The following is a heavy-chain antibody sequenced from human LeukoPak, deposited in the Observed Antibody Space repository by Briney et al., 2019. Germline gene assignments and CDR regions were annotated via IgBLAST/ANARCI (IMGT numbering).Heavy chain of an antibody. V-gene: IGHV1-8*01. J-gene: IGHJ3*02. CDR1: GYTFTSYD. CDR2: MNPNSGNT. Sequence: GASVKVSCKASGYTFTSYDINWVRQATGQGLEWMGWMNPNSGNTGYAQKFQGRVTMTRNTSISTAYMELSSLRSEDTAVYYCARGNGGSSWPDDAFDIRGQGTMVTVSS. D-gene: IGHD6-13*01. CDR3: ARGNGGSSWPDDAFDI.